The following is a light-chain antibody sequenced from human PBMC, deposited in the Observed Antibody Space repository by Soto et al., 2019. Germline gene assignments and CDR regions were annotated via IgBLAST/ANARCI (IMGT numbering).Light chain of an antibody. J-gene: IGKJ2*01. CDR1: QGISRA. CDR3: QQFNSYPVT. Sequence: AIRLTQSPSSLSASVGDRVTITCRASQGISRALAWYQKKPGKAPMLLIYDASILESGVPSRFSASGSGTDFTLTISSLQREDFATYYCQQFNSYPVTFGQGTKLEIK. CDR2: DAS. V-gene: IGKV1-13*02.